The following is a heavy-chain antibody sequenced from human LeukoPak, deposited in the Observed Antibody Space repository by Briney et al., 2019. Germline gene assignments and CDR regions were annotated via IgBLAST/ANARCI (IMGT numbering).Heavy chain of an antibody. CDR1: GFTFSSYS. Sequence: GGSLRLSCAASGFTFSSYSMNWVRQAPGKGLEWVSSISSSSSYIYYADSVKGRFTISRDDAKNSLYLQMNSLRAEDTAVYYCARGSGYGGYAAGDYWGQGTLVTVSS. V-gene: IGHV3-21*01. D-gene: IGHD5-12*01. CDR2: ISSSSSYI. CDR3: ARGSGYGGYAAGDY. J-gene: IGHJ4*02.